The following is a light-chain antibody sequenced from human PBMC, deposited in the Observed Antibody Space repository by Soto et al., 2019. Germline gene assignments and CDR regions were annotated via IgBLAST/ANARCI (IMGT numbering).Light chain of an antibody. CDR2: GAS. CDR1: QSVSNSY. J-gene: IGKJ4*01. CDR3: QQYGSSPLT. Sequence: EIVLTQSPGTLSLSPGERATLSCRASQSVSNSYLVWYQQKPGQAPRLLIYGASSRATGIPDRFSGSGSGTDLTLTISRLEPVDFAVYYCQQYGSSPLTFGGGTTVDI. V-gene: IGKV3-20*01.